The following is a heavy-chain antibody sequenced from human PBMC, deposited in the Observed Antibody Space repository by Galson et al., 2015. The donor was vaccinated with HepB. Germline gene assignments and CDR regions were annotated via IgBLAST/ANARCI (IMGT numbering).Heavy chain of an antibody. V-gene: IGHV1-46*01. J-gene: IGHJ4*02. D-gene: IGHD2-15*01. CDR1: GYTFTTYY. Sequence: SVKVSCKASGYTFTTYYMHWVRQAPGQGLEWMGILNPTGGSTTYSQKFQGRVTMTWDTSTSTLYMELSSLRFEDTAVYYCTRTCSGGTCYSKFDYWGQGTLVTVSS. CDR3: TRTCSGGTCYSKFDY. CDR2: LNPTGGST.